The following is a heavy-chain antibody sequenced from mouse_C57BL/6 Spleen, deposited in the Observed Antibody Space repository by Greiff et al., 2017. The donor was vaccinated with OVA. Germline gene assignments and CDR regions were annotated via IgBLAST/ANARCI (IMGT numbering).Heavy chain of an antibody. D-gene: IGHD2-1*01. Sequence: VKLMESGPGLVAPSQSLSITCTVSGFSLTSYGVHWVRQPPGKGLEWLVVIWSDGSTTYNSALKSRLSISKDNSKSQVFLKMNSLQTDDTAMYYCARSPYGNYASFDYWGQGTTLTVSS. V-gene: IGHV2-6*03. CDR2: IWSDGST. CDR3: ARSPYGNYASFDY. J-gene: IGHJ2*01. CDR1: GFSLTSYG.